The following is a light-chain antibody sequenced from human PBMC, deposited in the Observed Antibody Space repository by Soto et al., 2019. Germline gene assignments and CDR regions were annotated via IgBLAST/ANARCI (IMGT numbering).Light chain of an antibody. V-gene: IGLV2-14*01. Sequence: QSALTQPASVSGSPGQSITISCTGTSSDVGGYKYVSWYQQHPGKAPKLMIYEVSNRPSGVSNRFSGSKSGNTASLTISGLQAEDEADYYCSSYTSRSTLVVFGGGTKRTVL. CDR3: SSYTSRSTLVV. CDR2: EVS. J-gene: IGLJ2*01. CDR1: SSDVGGYKY.